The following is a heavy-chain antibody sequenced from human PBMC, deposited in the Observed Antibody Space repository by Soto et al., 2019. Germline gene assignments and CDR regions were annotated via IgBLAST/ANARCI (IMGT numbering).Heavy chain of an antibody. J-gene: IGHJ4*02. CDR3: AREETGTFDC. D-gene: IGHD1-1*01. CDR1: GSTFSSYA. Sequence: QVQLVESGGGVVQPGRSLRLSCAASGSTFSSYAMHWVRQAPGKGLEWVAVIWYDGSNEDYADSVKGRFTISRDNSKKTLFLQMNRLRAEDTAVYYCAREETGTFDCWGQGTLVTVSS. CDR2: IWYDGSNE. V-gene: IGHV3-33*01.